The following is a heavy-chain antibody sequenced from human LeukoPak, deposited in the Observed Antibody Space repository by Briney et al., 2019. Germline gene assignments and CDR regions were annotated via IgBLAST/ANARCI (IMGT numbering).Heavy chain of an antibody. CDR2: ISYDGSNK. V-gene: IGHV3-30*04. J-gene: IGHJ4*02. Sequence: GRSLRLSCVASGFTFSSYAMHWVRQAPGKGLEWVTVISYDGSNKYYADSVKGRFTISRDNSKNTLYLQMNSLRAEDTAVYYCAKTQHDHYYDSSGYFPNFDYWGQGTLVTVSS. D-gene: IGHD3-22*01. CDR3: AKTQHDHYYDSSGYFPNFDY. CDR1: GFTFSSYA.